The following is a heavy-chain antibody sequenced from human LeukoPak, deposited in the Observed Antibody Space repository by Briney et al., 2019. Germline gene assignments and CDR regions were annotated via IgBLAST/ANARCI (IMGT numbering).Heavy chain of an antibody. CDR3: AKAVGSISWSFDY. CDR1: GFTFSSYA. D-gene: IGHD6-13*01. CDR2: ISHDGSGK. Sequence: GGSLRLPCAASGFTFSSYAMHWVRQAPGKGLEWVALISHDGSGKNYADSVRGRFTISRDNSNSTLYLQMDSLRGDDAAVYYCAKAVGSISWSFDYWGQGTLVTVSS. J-gene: IGHJ4*02. V-gene: IGHV3-30*04.